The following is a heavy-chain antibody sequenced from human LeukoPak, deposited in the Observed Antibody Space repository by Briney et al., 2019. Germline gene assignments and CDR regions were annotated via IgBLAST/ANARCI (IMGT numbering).Heavy chain of an antibody. V-gene: IGHV4-4*07. Sequence: PSETLSLTCTVSGGSINSYYWSWIRQPAGKGLEWIGRIYSGGSTNYNPSLKSRGSMSVDTSKNQFSLKLTSVTAADTAVYYCARGYCTSSSCYRFAFDIWGQGTMVTVSS. CDR3: ARGYCTSSSCYRFAFDI. CDR2: IYSGGST. J-gene: IGHJ3*02. D-gene: IGHD2-2*01. CDR1: GGSINSYY.